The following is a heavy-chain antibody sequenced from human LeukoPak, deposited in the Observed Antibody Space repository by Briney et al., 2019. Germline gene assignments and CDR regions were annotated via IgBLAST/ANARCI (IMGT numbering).Heavy chain of an antibody. CDR3: ARGPSAWLRLRVTNLGY. V-gene: IGHV4-34*01. D-gene: IGHD5-12*01. Sequence: SETLSLTCAVYGGSFSGYYWSWIRQPPGKGLEWIGEINRSGSTNYNPSLKSRVTISVDTSKNQFSLKLSSVTAADTAVYYCARGPSAWLRLRVTNLGYWGQGTLVTVSS. CDR1: GGSFSGYY. CDR2: INRSGST. J-gene: IGHJ4*02.